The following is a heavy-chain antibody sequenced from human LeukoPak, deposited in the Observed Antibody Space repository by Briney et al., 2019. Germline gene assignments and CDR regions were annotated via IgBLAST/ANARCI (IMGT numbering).Heavy chain of an antibody. CDR3: AREKKGERSSWYSCDY. CDR2: ISYDGSNK. J-gene: IGHJ4*02. D-gene: IGHD6-13*01. Sequence: GRSLRLSCAASGFTFSSYAMHWVRQAPGKGLEWVAVISYDGSNKYYADSVKGRFTISRDNSKNTLYLQMNSLRAEDTAVYYCAREKKGERSSWYSCDYWGQGTLVTVSS. V-gene: IGHV3-30-3*01. CDR1: GFTFSSYA.